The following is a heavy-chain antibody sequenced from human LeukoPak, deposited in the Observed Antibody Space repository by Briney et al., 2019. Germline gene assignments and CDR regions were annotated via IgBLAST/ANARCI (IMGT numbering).Heavy chain of an antibody. CDR2: INPNSGGT. D-gene: IGHD2-2*01. Sequence: ASVKVSCKASGYTFTGYYMHWVRQAPGQGLEWMGWINPNSGGTNYAQKFQGRVTMTRDTSVSTAYMELSRLRSDDTAVYYCARAAYCSSTSCYFFDYWGQGTLVTVSS. V-gene: IGHV1-2*02. CDR1: GYTFTGYY. CDR3: ARAAYCSSTSCYFFDY. J-gene: IGHJ4*02.